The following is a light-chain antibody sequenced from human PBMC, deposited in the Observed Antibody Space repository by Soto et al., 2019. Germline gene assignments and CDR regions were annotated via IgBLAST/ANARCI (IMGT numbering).Light chain of an antibody. J-gene: IGKJ2*01. CDR2: GAS. V-gene: IGKV3-15*01. Sequence: EIVMTQSPATLSLSPGERAALSCRASQGISSELAWYQQKPGQPPRLLIYGASTRATGVPARFTGSGSGSEFTLTISGLQSEDFAVYYCQQVHNWPLTFGQGTRLEI. CDR3: QQVHNWPLT. CDR1: QGISSE.